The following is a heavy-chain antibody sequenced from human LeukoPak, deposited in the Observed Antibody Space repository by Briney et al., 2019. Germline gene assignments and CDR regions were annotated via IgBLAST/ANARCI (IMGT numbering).Heavy chain of an antibody. V-gene: IGHV3-30-3*01. J-gene: IGHJ6*02. CDR3: ARVLTGYYYYGMDV. Sequence: PGGSLRLSCAASGFTFSSYAMHWVRQAPGKGLEWVAVISYDGSNKYYADSVKGRFTISRDNSKNTLYLQMNSLRAEDTAVYYCARVLTGYYYYGMDVWGQGTTVTVSS. D-gene: IGHD1-14*01. CDR1: GFTFSSYA. CDR2: ISYDGSNK.